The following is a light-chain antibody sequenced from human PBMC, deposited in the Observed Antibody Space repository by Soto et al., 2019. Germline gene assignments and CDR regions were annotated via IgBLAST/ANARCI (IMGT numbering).Light chain of an antibody. Sequence: IVMTQTPATLSLSPGQRATLSCRASQSVSSKLAWYQQRPGQAPRLLIYSASTRATGIPARFSGSGSGTEFTLTISSLQSEDFAVYYCQHYNYWPYTFGQGTKVDIK. CDR3: QHYNYWPYT. CDR2: SAS. CDR1: QSVSSK. V-gene: IGKV3-15*01. J-gene: IGKJ2*01.